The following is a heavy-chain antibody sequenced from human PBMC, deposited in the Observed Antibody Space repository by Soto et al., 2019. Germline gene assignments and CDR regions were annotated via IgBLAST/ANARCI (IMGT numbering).Heavy chain of an antibody. Sequence: ESGGGVVRPGGSLRLSCAASGFTFDDYGMSWVRQAPGKGLEWVSGINWNGGSTGYADSVKGRFTISRDNAKNSLYLQMNSLRAEDTALYHFARVQYGDYPNGAFDIWGQGTMVTVSS. V-gene: IGHV3-20*01. CDR3: ARVQYGDYPNGAFDI. D-gene: IGHD4-17*01. CDR1: GFTFDDYG. J-gene: IGHJ3*02. CDR2: INWNGGST.